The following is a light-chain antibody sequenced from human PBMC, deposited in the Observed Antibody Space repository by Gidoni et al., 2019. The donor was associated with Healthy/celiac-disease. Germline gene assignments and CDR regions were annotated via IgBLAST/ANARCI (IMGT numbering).Light chain of an antibody. CDR2: WAS. CDR1: QSVLYSSNNKNY. Sequence: DIVITHSPDSLAVSLGERATINCKSSQSVLYSSNNKNYLAWYQQKPGQPPKLLIYWASTRESGVPDRFSGRGSGTDFTLTISSLQAEDVAVYYCQQYYSTPYTFGQGTKLEIK. J-gene: IGKJ2*01. CDR3: QQYYSTPYT. V-gene: IGKV4-1*01.